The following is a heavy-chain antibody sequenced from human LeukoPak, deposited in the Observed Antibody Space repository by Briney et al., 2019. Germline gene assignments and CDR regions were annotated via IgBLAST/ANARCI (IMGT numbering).Heavy chain of an antibody. D-gene: IGHD3-10*01. Sequence: GGSLRLSCAASGFTFSSYGMHWVRQAPGKGLEWVSGISWNSGSIGYADSVKGRFTISRDNAKNSLYLQMNSLRAEDTALYYCAKDSSHYGSGSYSDYWGQGTLVTVSS. J-gene: IGHJ4*02. CDR1: GFTFSSYG. CDR2: ISWNSGSI. V-gene: IGHV3-9*01. CDR3: AKDSSHYGSGSYSDY.